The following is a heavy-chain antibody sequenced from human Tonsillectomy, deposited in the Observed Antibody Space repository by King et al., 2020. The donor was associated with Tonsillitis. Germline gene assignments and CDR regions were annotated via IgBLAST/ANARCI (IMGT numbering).Heavy chain of an antibody. Sequence: VQLVESGGGFIQPGGSLRLSCAASGFTVSSNYIGWVRQAPGKGLEWVSLIYSGGNTYYADSVPGRYTISRDTSKKPLYLQMNSLRAEDTAVYYCARVAATYSSSSLVYYYNYMDVWGKGTTVTVSS. CDR1: GFTVSSNY. J-gene: IGHJ6*03. CDR2: IYSGGNT. V-gene: IGHV3-53*01. D-gene: IGHD6-6*01. CDR3: ARVAATYSSSSLVYYYNYMDV.